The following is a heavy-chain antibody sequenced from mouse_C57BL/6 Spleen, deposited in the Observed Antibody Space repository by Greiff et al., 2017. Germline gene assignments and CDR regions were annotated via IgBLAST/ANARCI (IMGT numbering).Heavy chain of an antibody. Sequence: EVQLQQSGPELVKPGASVKISCKASGYTFTDYYMNWVKQSHGKSLEWIGDINPNNGGTSYNQKFKGKATLTVDKSSSTAYMELRSLTSEDSAVYYCARRGGIYSNYVGYAMDYWGQGTSVTVSS. D-gene: IGHD2-5*01. CDR2: INPNNGGT. CDR3: ARRGGIYSNYVGYAMDY. J-gene: IGHJ4*01. CDR1: GYTFTDYY. V-gene: IGHV1-26*01.